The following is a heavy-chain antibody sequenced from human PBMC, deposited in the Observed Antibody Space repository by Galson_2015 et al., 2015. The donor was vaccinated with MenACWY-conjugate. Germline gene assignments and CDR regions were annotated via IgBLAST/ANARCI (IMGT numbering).Heavy chain of an antibody. J-gene: IGHJ3*01. CDR3: ATGPDAFHV. V-gene: IGHV1-69*02. Sequence: SVKVSCKASRGTFSNYTLHWVRQAPGQGLEWMARIIPFLGRTHYAQNFQGRVTLTADRLTDTADMELSSLRSEDTAIYYCATGPDAFHVWGQGTKVIVSS. CDR1: RGTFSNYT. CDR2: IIPFLGRT. D-gene: IGHD7-27*01.